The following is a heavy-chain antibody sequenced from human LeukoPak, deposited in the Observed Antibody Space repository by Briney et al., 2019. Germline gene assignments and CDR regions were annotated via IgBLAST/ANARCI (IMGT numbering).Heavy chain of an antibody. V-gene: IGHV1-69*06. CDR3: ATVLGVRGVIITPDY. J-gene: IGHJ4*02. CDR1: GGTFSSYA. Sequence: ASVKVSCKASGGTFSSYAISWVRQAPGQGLEWMGGIIPIFGTANYAQKFQGRVTITADKSTSTAYMELSSLRSEDTAVYYCATVLGVRGVIITPDYWGQGTLVTVSS. CDR2: IIPIFGTA. D-gene: IGHD3-10*01.